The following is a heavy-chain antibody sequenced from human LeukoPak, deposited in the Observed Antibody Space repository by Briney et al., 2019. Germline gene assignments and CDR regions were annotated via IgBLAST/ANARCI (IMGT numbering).Heavy chain of an antibody. Sequence: GGSLRLSCAASGFTFSSYWMHWVRQAPGKGLVWVSRINSDGSSTSYADSVKGRFTISRDNAKSTLYLQMNSLRAEDTAVYYCARRSTDYNWFDPWGQGTLVTVSS. D-gene: IGHD5/OR15-5a*01. CDR1: GFTFSSYW. CDR2: INSDGSST. J-gene: IGHJ5*02. V-gene: IGHV3-74*01. CDR3: ARRSTDYNWFDP.